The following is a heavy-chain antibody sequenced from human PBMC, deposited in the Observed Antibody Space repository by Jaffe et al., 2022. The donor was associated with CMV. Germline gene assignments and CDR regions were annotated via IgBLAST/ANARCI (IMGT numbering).Heavy chain of an antibody. D-gene: IGHD6-19*01. V-gene: IGHV4-39*01. CDR2: IYYSGST. CDR1: GGSISSSSYY. J-gene: IGHJ4*02. CDR3: ARQGQWLVGGFDY. Sequence: QLQLQESGPGLVKPSETLSLTCTVSGGSISSSSYYWGWIRQPPGKGLEWIGSIYYSGSTYYNPSLKSRVTISVDTSKNQFSLKLSSVTAADTAVYYCARQGQWLVGGFDYWGQGTLVTVSS.